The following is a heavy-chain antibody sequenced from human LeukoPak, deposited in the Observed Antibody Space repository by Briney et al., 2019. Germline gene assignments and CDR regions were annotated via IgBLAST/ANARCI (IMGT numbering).Heavy chain of an antibody. Sequence: SETLSLTCTVSGGSFNSYYWSWVRQPPGKGLEWIGYIYYSGSTNHNPSLKSRGTLSVDTSKNQFYLKLPSVTAADTAVYYCAGALYDFWSGYRNYFDYWGQGTLVTVSS. CDR3: AGALYDFWSGYRNYFDY. CDR1: GGSFNSYY. V-gene: IGHV4-59*08. J-gene: IGHJ4*02. CDR2: IYYSGST. D-gene: IGHD3-3*01.